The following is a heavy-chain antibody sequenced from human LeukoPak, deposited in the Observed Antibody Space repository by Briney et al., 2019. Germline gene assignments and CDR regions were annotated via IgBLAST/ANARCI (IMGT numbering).Heavy chain of an antibody. CDR2: INLSGGST. CDR3: ATGPLKWSSSSSVYCPRDELDV. V-gene: IGHV1-46*01. D-gene: IGHD6-6*01. J-gene: IGHJ6*04. CDR1: GYTFTSYY. Sequence: ASVKVSYTASGYTFTSYYMHWVRQAPGQGLEWVGVINLSGGSTSYAQKFQGRVTMTRDISTSTVYMELTRLRSEDTAVSYCATGPLKWSSSSSVYCPRDELDVWGKGTTVTVSS.